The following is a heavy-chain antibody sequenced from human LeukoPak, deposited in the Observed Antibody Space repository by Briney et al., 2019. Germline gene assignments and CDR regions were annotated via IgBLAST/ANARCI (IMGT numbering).Heavy chain of an antibody. CDR3: AKGLSTMVRGEYFDY. D-gene: IGHD3-10*01. J-gene: IGHJ4*02. Sequence: GGSLRLSCAASGFTFSSYWMSWVRQAPGKGLEWVSAISGSGGSTYYADSVKGRFTISRDNSKNTLYLQMNSLRAEDTAVYYCAKGLSTMVRGEYFDYWGQGTLVTVSS. V-gene: IGHV3-23*01. CDR2: ISGSGGST. CDR1: GFTFSSYW.